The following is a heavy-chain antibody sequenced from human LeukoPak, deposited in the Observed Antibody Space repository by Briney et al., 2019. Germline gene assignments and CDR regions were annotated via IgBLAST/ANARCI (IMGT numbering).Heavy chain of an antibody. J-gene: IGHJ4*02. D-gene: IGHD5-18*01. V-gene: IGHV4-34*01. CDR1: GGSFSGYY. CDR2: INHSGST. CDR3: ARGRGYSYGYRFDY. Sequence: SETLSLTCAVYGGSFSGYYWSWIRQPPGKGLKWIGEINHSGSTNYNPSLKSRVTISVDTSKNQFSLKLSSVTAADTAVYYCARGRGYSYGYRFDYWGQGTLVTVSS.